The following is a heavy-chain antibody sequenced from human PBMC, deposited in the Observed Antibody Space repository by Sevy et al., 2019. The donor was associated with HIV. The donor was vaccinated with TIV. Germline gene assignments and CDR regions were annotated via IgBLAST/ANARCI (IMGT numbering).Heavy chain of an antibody. CDR1: GFIFNSYV. V-gene: IGHV3-23*01. CDR2: ISGSGGST. CDR3: AKESRSGYLS. D-gene: IGHD3-3*01. J-gene: IGHJ5*01. Sequence: GGSLRLSCTASGFIFNSYVISWVRQAPGKGLEWVSTISGSGGSTYYAESVKGRLTVSRDNSKNTVYLQMDSLRDEDTAVYYCAKESRSGYLSWGHGTLVTVSS.